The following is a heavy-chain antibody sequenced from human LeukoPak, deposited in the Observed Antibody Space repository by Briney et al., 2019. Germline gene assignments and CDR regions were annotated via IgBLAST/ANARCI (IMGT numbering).Heavy chain of an antibody. D-gene: IGHD3-16*01. V-gene: IGHV5-51*01. CDR2: IYPRDSDT. Sequence: GESLKISCKASGYTFTHQWIGWVRQKSGSGLEWMGIIYPRDSDTRYSTSFQGHVSISADTSINTAYLEWSALEASDTAIYYCARHSDVMGAIWGQGTLVTVSS. J-gene: IGHJ4*02. CDR3: ARHSDVMGAI. CDR1: GYTFTHQW.